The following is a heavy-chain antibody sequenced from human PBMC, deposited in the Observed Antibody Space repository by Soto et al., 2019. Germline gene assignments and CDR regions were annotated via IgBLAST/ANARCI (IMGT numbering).Heavy chain of an antibody. CDR3: ARPYYYDSSGYSRPPKWGYYYGMDV. D-gene: IGHD3-22*01. V-gene: IGHV1-18*01. CDR2: ISAYNGNT. CDR1: GYTFTSYG. J-gene: IGHJ6*02. Sequence: AASVNVSCKASGYTFTSYGISWVRQAPGQGLEWMGWISAYNGNTNYAQKLQGRVTMTTDTSTSTAYMELRSLRSDDTAVYYCARPYYYDSSGYSRPPKWGYYYGMDVWGQGTTVTVSS.